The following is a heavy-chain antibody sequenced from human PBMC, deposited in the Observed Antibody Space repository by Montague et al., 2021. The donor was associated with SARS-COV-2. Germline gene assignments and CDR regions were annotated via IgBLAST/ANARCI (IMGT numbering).Heavy chain of an antibody. Sequence: SETLSLTCAVYGGSFSGYYWSWIRQPPGKGLEWIGETNDGGRTXXXPSXXXRVTISVDTSKNQFSLRLSSVTAAETAVYYCARGYCSGSGCYYYYCMDVWGQGTTVTVSS. CDR3: ARGYCSGSGCYYYYCMDV. CDR2: TNDGGRT. J-gene: IGHJ6*02. D-gene: IGHD2-15*01. CDR1: GGSFSGYY. V-gene: IGHV4-34*01.